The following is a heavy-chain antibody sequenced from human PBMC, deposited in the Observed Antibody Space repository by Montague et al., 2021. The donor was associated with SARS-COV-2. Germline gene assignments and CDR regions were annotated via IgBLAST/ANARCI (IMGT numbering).Heavy chain of an antibody. D-gene: IGHD4-17*01. CDR2: INHSGST. V-gene: IGHV4-34*01. J-gene: IGHJ4*02. CDR1: GGSFSGYY. CDR3: ARGRVRFLY. Sequence: ETLSLTCAVYGGSFSGYYWSWIRQPPGKGLEWIGEINHSGSTNYNPSLKSRVTISVDTSKNQFSLKLGSVTAADTAVYYCARGRVRFLYWGQGTLVTVSS.